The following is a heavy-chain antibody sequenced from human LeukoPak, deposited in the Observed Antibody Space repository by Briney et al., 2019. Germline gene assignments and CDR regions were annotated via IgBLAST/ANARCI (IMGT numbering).Heavy chain of an antibody. V-gene: IGHV4-38-2*01. CDR2: IYHSGST. D-gene: IGHD4-11*01. CDR3: ARNRSMTTTPGFDH. Sequence: PSETLSLTCAVSAYSIRGDDYWGWVRQSPGKGLEWIGSIYHSGSTHYNPPLKSRVTISVDTSKNQFSLMLNSVTAADTAVYYCARNRSMTTTPGFDHWGQGTLVTVSS. J-gene: IGHJ4*02. CDR1: AYSIRGDDY.